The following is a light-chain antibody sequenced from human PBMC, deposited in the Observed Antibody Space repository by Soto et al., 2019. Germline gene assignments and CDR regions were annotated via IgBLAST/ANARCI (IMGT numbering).Light chain of an antibody. V-gene: IGKV3-15*01. CDR2: SAS. J-gene: IGKJ3*01. CDR1: QSVSSN. CDR3: QQYNKWPQT. Sequence: EIVMTQSPATLSVSPGERATLSCRASQSVSSNLAWYQQKPGQAPRLLIYSASIRATGIPARFSGSGHGTDFTLTISSLQSEDFAHYYCQQYNKWPQTFGPGTIVDIK.